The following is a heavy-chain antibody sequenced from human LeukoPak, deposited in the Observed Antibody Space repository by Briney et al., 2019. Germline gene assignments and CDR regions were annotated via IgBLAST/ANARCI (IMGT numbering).Heavy chain of an antibody. CDR2: ISGGATDI. V-gene: IGHV3-11*01. J-gene: IGHJ4*02. CDR1: GFTFSDYY. CDR3: ARAIRGYRHDAL. D-gene: IGHD5-18*01. Sequence: GGSLRLSCAASGFTFSDYYMSWIRQTPGKGLEWVSYISGGATDIKYVDSVKGRFTVSRDNAKNSVSLQMNSLRAEDTAVYYCARAIRGYRHDALWGQGTLVTVSS.